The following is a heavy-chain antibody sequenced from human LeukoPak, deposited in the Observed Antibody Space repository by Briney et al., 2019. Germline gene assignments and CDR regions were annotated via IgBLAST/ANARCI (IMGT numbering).Heavy chain of an antibody. J-gene: IGHJ4*02. CDR1: GFTFSSHS. CDR3: ARDFLKVGAVDY. Sequence: GGSLRPSCAASGFTFSSHSIHWVRQAPGKGLEWVAVISSDGNNKYYADSVKGRFTLSRDNSKNALYMQMNSLRVEDTAVYYCARDFLKVGAVDYWGQGTLVTVSS. CDR2: ISSDGNNK. D-gene: IGHD1-26*01. V-gene: IGHV3-30*04.